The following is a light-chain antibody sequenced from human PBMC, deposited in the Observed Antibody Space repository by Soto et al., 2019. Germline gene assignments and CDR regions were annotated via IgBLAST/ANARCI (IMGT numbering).Light chain of an antibody. CDR3: HQYASPLWT. V-gene: IGKV3-20*01. J-gene: IGKJ1*01. CDR2: GAS. Sequence: EILLTRSPAPMSFSPVEIATLSFSASQSVSSSYLAWYQQKPGQAPRLLIYGASSRATGIPDRFSGSGSRTEFTLTISGLEPEDIGVYFCHQYASPLWTFGQGTKVDIK. CDR1: QSVSSSY.